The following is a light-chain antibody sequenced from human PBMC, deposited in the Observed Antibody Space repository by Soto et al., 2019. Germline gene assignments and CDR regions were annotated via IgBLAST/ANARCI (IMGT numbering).Light chain of an antibody. CDR1: QSISSW. CDR3: QQYNSYSRT. V-gene: IGKV1-5*03. Sequence: DLQMTQSPSTLSASVGNRVTITCRASQSISSWLVWYQQKPGKAPKLLIYKASSLESGVPSRFSGSGSGTEFTLTISSLQPDDFATYYCQQYNSYSRTFGQGTKVDVK. J-gene: IGKJ1*01. CDR2: KAS.